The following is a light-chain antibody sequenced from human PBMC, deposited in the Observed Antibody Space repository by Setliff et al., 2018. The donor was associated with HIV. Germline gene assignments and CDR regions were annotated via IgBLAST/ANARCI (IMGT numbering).Light chain of an antibody. J-gene: IGLJ1*01. CDR2: DVS. Sequence: QSALTQPASVSGSPGQSITISCIGTSSDVGGYDFVSWYQQRPGKAPKLIIFDVSERPSGVSHRFSGSKSGNTASQTISGLQTEDEADYFCASYRSPATYVFGIGTRSPS. CDR1: SSDVGGYDF. CDR3: ASYRSPATYV. V-gene: IGLV2-14*03.